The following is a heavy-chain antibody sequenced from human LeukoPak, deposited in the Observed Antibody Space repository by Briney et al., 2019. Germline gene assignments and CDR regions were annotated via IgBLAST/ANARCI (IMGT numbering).Heavy chain of an antibody. J-gene: IGHJ4*02. V-gene: IGHV3-9*01. D-gene: IGHD2-2*01. CDR2: ISWNSNSI. CDR1: GFTFDDYA. Sequence: GGSLRLSCAASGFTFDDYAMHWGRQAPGKGLELVSGISWNSNSIGYADSVKGRFTISRDNAKNSLYLQMNNLRAEDTALYYCAKAPSFQLISPYFDYWGQGTLVTVSS. CDR3: AKAPSFQLISPYFDY.